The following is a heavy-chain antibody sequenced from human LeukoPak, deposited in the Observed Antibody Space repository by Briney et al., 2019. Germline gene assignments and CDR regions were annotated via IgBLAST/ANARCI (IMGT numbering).Heavy chain of an antibody. CDR1: GFTFSSHA. D-gene: IGHD2-2*01. CDR3: AKGYCSSTSCLEGYYYYYMDV. Sequence: GFLRPSFAASGFTFSSHALRWVRPASGKGLEGVSVISGSGGSTYYADSVKGRFTISRDNSKNTLYLQMNSLRAEDTAVYYCAKGYCSSTSCLEGYYYYYMDVWGKGTTVTVSS. V-gene: IGHV3-23*01. CDR2: ISGSGGST. J-gene: IGHJ6*03.